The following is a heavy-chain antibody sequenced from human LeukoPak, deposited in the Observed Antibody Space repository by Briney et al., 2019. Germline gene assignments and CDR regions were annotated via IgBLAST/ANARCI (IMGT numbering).Heavy chain of an antibody. CDR2: ISSSGSTI. Sequence: GGSLRLSCAASGFTFSSYEMNWVRQAPGKGLEWVSYISSSGSTIYYADSVKGRFTISRDNAKNSLYLQMNSLRAEDTAVYYCARGRSVIRQPDGSYYYYGMDVWGKGTTVTVSS. CDR1: GFTFSSYE. CDR3: ARGRSVIRQPDGSYYYYGMDV. D-gene: IGHD2/OR15-2a*01. J-gene: IGHJ6*04. V-gene: IGHV3-48*03.